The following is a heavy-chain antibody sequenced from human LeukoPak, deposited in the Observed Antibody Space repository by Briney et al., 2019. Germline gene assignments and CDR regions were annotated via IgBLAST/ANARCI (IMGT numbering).Heavy chain of an antibody. CDR2: IYYNGNT. CDR1: DGSINSYY. CDR3: ARDGSYGSLDY. J-gene: IGHJ4*02. D-gene: IGHD5-18*01. Sequence: SETLSLTCSVSDGSINSYYWNWIRRPPGKGLEWIGYIYYNGNTYYNPSLKSRVTISVDTSKNQFSLKLGSVTAADTAVYYCARDGSYGSLDYWGQGTLVTVSS. V-gene: IGHV4-59*12.